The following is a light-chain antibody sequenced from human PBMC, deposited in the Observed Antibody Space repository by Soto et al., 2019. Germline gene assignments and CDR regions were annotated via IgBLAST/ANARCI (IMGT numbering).Light chain of an antibody. CDR2: GAS. CDR3: QQFYTWPVT. J-gene: IGKJ4*01. CDR1: QNVYTN. Sequence: IVMTQSPATLSVSPGERVTFSCRASQNVYTNLAWYQHKSGQAPRLLISGASTGATGIPARFSGSGSGTEFTLTINSLQSEDFAVYYCQQFYTWPVTFGGGTKVDIK. V-gene: IGKV3-15*01.